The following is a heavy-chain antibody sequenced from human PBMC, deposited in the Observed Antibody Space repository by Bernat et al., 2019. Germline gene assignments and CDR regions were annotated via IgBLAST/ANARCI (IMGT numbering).Heavy chain of an antibody. CDR3: ASFYGSGSYYVDY. CDR2: IYSGEAT. CDR1: GLTVSSNY. Sequence: EVQLVETGGGLIQPGGSLRLSCAASGLTVSSNYMSWVRQTPGKGLEWVSVIYSGEATYYADSVKGRFTIYRDNSKNTLYLQMNSLRAEDTAVYYCASFYGSGSYYVDYWGQGTLVTVSS. D-gene: IGHD3-10*01. J-gene: IGHJ4*02. V-gene: IGHV3-53*02.